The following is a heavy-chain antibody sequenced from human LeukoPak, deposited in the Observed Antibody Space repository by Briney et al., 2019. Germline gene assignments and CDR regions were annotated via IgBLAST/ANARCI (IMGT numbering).Heavy chain of an antibody. J-gene: IGHJ5*02. Sequence: SETLSLTCTVSGGAISTTNYYWGWIRQPPGRDLDWIGSIYSSGSTYYNPSLESRVTISVDTSKNQLSLKLTSATAAGTSVYYCARHSGLPSPFDPWGQGTLVTVSS. V-gene: IGHV4-39*01. CDR2: IYSSGST. CDR1: GGAISTTNYY. CDR3: ARHSGLPSPFDP. D-gene: IGHD2-2*01.